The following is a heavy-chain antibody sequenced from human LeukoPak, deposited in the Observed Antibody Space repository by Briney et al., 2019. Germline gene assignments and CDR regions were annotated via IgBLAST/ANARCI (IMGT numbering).Heavy chain of an antibody. CDR1: GYTFTGYY. J-gene: IGHJ4*02. V-gene: IGHV1-2*02. CDR2: INPNTGGI. Sequence: VASVKVSCKSSGYTFTGYYMHWVRQAPGQGLEWMGWINPNTGGINYAQKFQGRVTMTRDTSISAAYMELSRLRSDDTAVYYCARDPYSNHFDYWGQGTLVTVSS. D-gene: IGHD5-18*01. CDR3: ARDPYSNHFDY.